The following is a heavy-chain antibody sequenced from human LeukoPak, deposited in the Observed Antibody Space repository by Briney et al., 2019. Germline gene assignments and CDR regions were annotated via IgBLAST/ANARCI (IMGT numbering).Heavy chain of an antibody. Sequence: GGSLRLSCAASGFTFSSCAMSWVRQAPGKGLEWVSGISGSGTSTYYADSVKGRFTISRDNSKNTLYLQMNSLKIEDTAVYYCTTDLLAAVGLVSFFDFWGQGALVTASS. V-gene: IGHV3-23*01. D-gene: IGHD6-13*01. CDR1: GFTFSSCA. J-gene: IGHJ4*02. CDR3: TTDLLAAVGLVSFFDF. CDR2: ISGSGTST.